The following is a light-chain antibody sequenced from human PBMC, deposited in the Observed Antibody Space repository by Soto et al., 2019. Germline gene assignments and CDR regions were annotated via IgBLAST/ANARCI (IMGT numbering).Light chain of an antibody. CDR3: SSYTSSSTLV. CDR1: SSGVGNYNY. J-gene: IGLJ3*02. V-gene: IGLV2-14*01. Sequence: QSALTQPDSVSGSPGQSITISRTGTSSGVGNYNYVSWYQKHPGKAPKLMISDVSNRPSGVSNRFSGSKSGNTASLTISGLQAEDEADYCCSSYTSSSTLVFGGGTKLTVL. CDR2: DVS.